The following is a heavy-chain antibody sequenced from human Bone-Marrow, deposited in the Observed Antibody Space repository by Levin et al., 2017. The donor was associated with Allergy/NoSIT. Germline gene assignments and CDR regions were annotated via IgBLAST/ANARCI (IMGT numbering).Heavy chain of an antibody. Sequence: QTLSLTCTFSGFSFSSNGVGVAWVRQPPGKALEWLAIIYGNDDKRYRPSLRSRLTISKDTSKNQVVLTMTTMDPVDTGNYFCAHKEATGWGYYDYWGPGTLVTVSS. CDR2: IYGNDDK. D-gene: IGHD6-19*01. CDR1: GFSFSSNGVG. J-gene: IGHJ4*02. CDR3: AHKEATGWGYYDY. V-gene: IGHV2-5*01.